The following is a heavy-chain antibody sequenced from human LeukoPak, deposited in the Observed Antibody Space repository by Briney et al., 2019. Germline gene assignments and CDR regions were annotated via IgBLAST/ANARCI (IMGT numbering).Heavy chain of an antibody. V-gene: IGHV3-30-3*01. CDR2: ISYDGSNK. CDR1: GFTFSSYA. D-gene: IGHD1-1*01. J-gene: IGHJ4*02. CDR3: ARDQGYGY. Sequence: GGSLRLSCAASGFTFSSYAMHWVRQAPGKGLEWVAVISYDGSNKYYADSVKGRFTISRDNSKNTLYLQMNSLRAEDTAVYYCARDQGYGYWGQGTLVTVSS.